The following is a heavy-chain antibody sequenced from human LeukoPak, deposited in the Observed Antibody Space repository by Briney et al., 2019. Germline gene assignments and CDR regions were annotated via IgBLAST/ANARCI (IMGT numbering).Heavy chain of an antibody. D-gene: IGHD5-18*01. J-gene: IGHJ5*02. CDR1: GGSISSYY. CDR2: IYTRGST. V-gene: IGHV4-4*07. Sequence: SETLSLTCTVSGGSISSYYWSWIRQPAGKGLEWIGRIYTRGSTNYNPSLKSRVTMSVDTSKNQFSLKLSSVTAADTAVYYCAREKVDTAMVTPWFDPWGQGTLVTVSS. CDR3: AREKVDTAMVTPWFDP.